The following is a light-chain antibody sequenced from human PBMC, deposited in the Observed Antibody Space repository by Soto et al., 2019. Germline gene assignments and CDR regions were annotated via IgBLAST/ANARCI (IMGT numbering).Light chain of an antibody. Sequence: VLTQSPATLSLSPGERATLSCRASESVRDELGWYKQKPGQAPRLVSFESSRRATGIPARFSGSGEGTEFTLSISSLEPEAFEVYYCQQRITWPITFGGGTKVDIK. CDR2: ESS. V-gene: IGKV3-11*01. CDR1: ESVRDE. J-gene: IGKJ4*01. CDR3: QQRITWPIT.